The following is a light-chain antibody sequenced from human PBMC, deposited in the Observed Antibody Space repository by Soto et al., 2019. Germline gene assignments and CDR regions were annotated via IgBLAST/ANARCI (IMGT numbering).Light chain of an antibody. CDR3: CSYAGSYTRV. J-gene: IGLJ1*01. V-gene: IGLV2-11*01. CDR2: DVG. CDR1: SSDVGGYNY. Sequence: SALTQPRSVSGSPGQSVTISCTGTSSDVGGYNYVSWYQQHPGKAPKLMIYDVGKRPSGVPDRFSGSKSDNTASLTISGLQAEDEADYYCCSYAGSYTRVFGPGTKVTVL.